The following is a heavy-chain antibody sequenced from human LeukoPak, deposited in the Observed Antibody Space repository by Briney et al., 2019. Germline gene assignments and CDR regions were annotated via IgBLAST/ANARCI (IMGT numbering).Heavy chain of an antibody. CDR1: GGAFRSGDYY. CDR3: ARLPPDDIVVVPAATYPFYYYYYMDV. CDR2: IYNSVST. V-gene: IGHV4-30-4*08. D-gene: IGHD2-2*01. J-gene: IGHJ6*03. Sequence: PSQTLRLTCTVSGGAFRSGDYYWSWIRPPTGKGRGGTSNIYNSVSTYYNPYLKSRVTISVDTSKNQFSLKLSSVTAADTAVYYCARLPPDDIVVVPAATYPFYYYYYMDVWGKGTTVTVSS.